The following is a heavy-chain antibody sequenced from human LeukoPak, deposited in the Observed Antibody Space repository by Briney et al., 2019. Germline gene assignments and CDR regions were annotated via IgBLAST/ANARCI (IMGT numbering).Heavy chain of an antibody. CDR1: GFTFSDYY. CDR3: ARGLVGIVPAAYILWFGEYVY. J-gene: IGHJ4*02. CDR2: ISSSGSTI. D-gene: IGHD3-10*01. Sequence: PGGSLSLSCAASGFTFSDYYMSWIRQAPGKGLEWVSYISSSGSTIYYADSVKGRFTISRDNAKNSLYLQMNSLRAEDTAVYYCARGLVGIVPAAYILWFGEYVYWGQGTLVTVSS. V-gene: IGHV3-11*04.